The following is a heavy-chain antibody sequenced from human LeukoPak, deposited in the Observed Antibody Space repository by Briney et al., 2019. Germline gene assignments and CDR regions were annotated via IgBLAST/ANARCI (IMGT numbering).Heavy chain of an antibody. CDR3: ARDDYYGSGSYYNPYGMDV. D-gene: IGHD3-10*01. Sequence: ASVKVSCKASGYTFTSYYMHWVRQAPGQGLEWMGIINTSGGSTSYAQKFQGRVTMTRDTSTSTVYMELSSLRSEDTAVYYCARDDYYGSGSYYNPYGMDVWGQGTTVTVSS. CDR1: GYTFTSYY. CDR2: INTSGGST. J-gene: IGHJ6*02. V-gene: IGHV1-46*01.